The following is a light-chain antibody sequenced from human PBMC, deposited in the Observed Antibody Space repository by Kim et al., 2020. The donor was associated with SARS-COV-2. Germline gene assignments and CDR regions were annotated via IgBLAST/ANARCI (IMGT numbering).Light chain of an antibody. CDR3: QQRSDWPLT. J-gene: IGKJ4*01. Sequence: EIVLTQSPATLSLSPGERATLSCRASQSVSSYLAWYQQKFGQAPRLLIFHASNRATGIPPRFSGSGSGTDFTLTITSLEPEDFAVYYCQQRSDWPLTFGGGTKVDIK. CDR2: HAS. V-gene: IGKV3-11*01. CDR1: QSVSSY.